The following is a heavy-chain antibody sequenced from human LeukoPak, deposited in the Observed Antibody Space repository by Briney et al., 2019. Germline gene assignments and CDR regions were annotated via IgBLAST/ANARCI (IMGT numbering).Heavy chain of an antibody. CDR3: ARDGGTMVRGVIIWLDYYYYGMDV. Sequence: TGGSLRLSCAASGFTFSSYAMHWVRQAPGKGLEWVAVISYDGSNKYYADSVKGRSTISRDNSKNTLYLQMNSLRAEDTAVYYCARDGGTMVRGVIIWLDYYYYGMDVWGQGTTVTVSS. V-gene: IGHV3-30-3*01. CDR1: GFTFSSYA. CDR2: ISYDGSNK. J-gene: IGHJ6*02. D-gene: IGHD3-10*01.